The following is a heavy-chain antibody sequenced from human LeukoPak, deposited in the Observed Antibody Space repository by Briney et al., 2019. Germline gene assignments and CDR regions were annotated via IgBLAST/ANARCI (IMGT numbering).Heavy chain of an antibody. CDR3: AKTMGAIDHDY. V-gene: IGHV3-23*01. Sequence: PGGSLRLSCAASGFTFSGFAMSWVRQAPGKGLEWVSTITSSGIGTYYADSVKGRFTTSRDKSKNTLYLQMNSLRAEDTAVYFCAKTMGAIDHDYWGQGTLVTVSS. CDR2: ITSSGIGT. D-gene: IGHD2-2*02. J-gene: IGHJ4*02. CDR1: GFTFSGFA.